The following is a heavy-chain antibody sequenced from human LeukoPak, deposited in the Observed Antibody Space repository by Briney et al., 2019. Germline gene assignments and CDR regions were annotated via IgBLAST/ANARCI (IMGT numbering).Heavy chain of an antibody. CDR2: IKFKIDGETT. Sequence: KTGGSLRLSCRTSGITFNNAWMSWVRQAPGKGLEWVGRIKFKIDGETTDYAAPVKGRSTVSSDDSKDTLYLQMNSLKTEDTAVYYCTAGTGRSDFDYWGQGTLVTVSS. CDR3: TAGTGRSDFDY. V-gene: IGHV3-15*01. J-gene: IGHJ4*02. CDR1: GITFNNAW. D-gene: IGHD1-1*01.